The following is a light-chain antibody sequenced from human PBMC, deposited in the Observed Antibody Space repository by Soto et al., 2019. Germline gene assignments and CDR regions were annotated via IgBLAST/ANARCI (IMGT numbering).Light chain of an antibody. Sequence: DVVMTQSPDSLAVSLGERATINCRSSQSVLFRSNNKNYLAWYQQKPGQPPTLLISWASSRESGFPDRFSGSGSGTDFTLTINSLQAEDVAVYYCHQYYDPLLTFGQGTNVDIK. CDR2: WAS. V-gene: IGKV4-1*01. CDR3: HQYYDPLLT. CDR1: QSVLFRSNNKNY. J-gene: IGKJ1*01.